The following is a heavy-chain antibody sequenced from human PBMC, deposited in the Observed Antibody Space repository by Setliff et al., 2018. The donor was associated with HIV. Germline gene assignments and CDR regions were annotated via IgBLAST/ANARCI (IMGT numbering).Heavy chain of an antibody. D-gene: IGHD3-16*02. Sequence: ASVKVSCKASGSTSSTDAISWVRQAPGQGLEWMGWISTYGGSTNYAKKCQGRVSMTTDTSTSTVYMELTNLRSEDTAIYYCARALGVSYRHYIKGNYFDNWGQGTLVTVSS. CDR1: GSTSSTDA. CDR3: ARALGVSYRHYIKGNYFDN. J-gene: IGHJ4*02. CDR2: ISTYGGST. V-gene: IGHV1-18*01.